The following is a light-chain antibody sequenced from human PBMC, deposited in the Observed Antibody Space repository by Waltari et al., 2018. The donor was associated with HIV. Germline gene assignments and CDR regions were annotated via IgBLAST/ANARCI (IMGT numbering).Light chain of an antibody. CDR2: RAS. J-gene: IGKJ2*01. V-gene: IGKV1-5*03. CDR1: RSISSW. Sequence: DIQMTQSPSTLAASVGDTVTITCRASRSISSWLAWYQQKPGKAPKLLIYRASSLESGVPSRFSGSGSGTEFTLTITSLQPDDFATYYCQQYTSYCDFCQGTKLEIK. CDR3: QQYTSYCD.